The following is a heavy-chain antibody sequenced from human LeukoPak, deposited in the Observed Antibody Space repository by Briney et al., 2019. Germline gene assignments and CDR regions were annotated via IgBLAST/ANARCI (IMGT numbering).Heavy chain of an antibody. D-gene: IGHD3-10*01. J-gene: IGHJ6*04. CDR2: IYYSGST. CDR3: ARDYPLYYCDV. CDR1: GGSISSSRYS. Sequence: SETLSLTCTVSGGSISSSRYSWGWIRQPPGKGLEWIGSIYYSGSTYYTQSLKSRVTISVDTSKNQFSLKLSSVTAADTAVYYCARDYPLYYCDVWGKGTTVTVSS. V-gene: IGHV4-39*07.